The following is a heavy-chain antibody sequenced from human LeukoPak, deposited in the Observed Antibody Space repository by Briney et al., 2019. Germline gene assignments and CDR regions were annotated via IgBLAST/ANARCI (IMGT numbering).Heavy chain of an antibody. J-gene: IGHJ4*02. Sequence: GGSLRLSCAASGFTFSSYAMSWVRQAPGKGLEWVSAISGSGGSTYYADSVKGRFTISGDNSKNTLYLQMNSLRAEDTAVYYCAKDLDSGYGGNYWGQGTLVTVSS. CDR1: GFTFSSYA. CDR3: AKDLDSGYGGNY. V-gene: IGHV3-23*01. CDR2: ISGSGGST. D-gene: IGHD5-12*01.